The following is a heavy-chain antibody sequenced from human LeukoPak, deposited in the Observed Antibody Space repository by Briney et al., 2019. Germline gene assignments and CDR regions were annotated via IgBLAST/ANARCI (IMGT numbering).Heavy chain of an antibody. CDR2: SSPTGDIT. CDR1: GGSFSGNY. V-gene: IGHV4-34*01. J-gene: IGHJ4*02. D-gene: IGHD2-21*01. CDR3: ARVPDFIARPCDS. Sequence: SETLSLTCAVYGGSFSGNYWTLIRQTPGRGLEWIGESSPTGDITGYNPSLKGRATISVDSSKNQFSLKLTSVTAADTGVYYCARVPDFIARPCDSWGPGTLVTVSS.